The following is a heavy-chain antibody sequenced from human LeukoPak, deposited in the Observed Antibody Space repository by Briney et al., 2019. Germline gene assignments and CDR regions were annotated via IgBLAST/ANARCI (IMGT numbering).Heavy chain of an antibody. CDR2: ISHDGNNK. CDR1: GFTFSNYG. Sequence: GGSLRLSCAASGFTFSNYGMHWVRQAPGKGLEWMAFISHDGNNKNYADSVKGRFTISRDNSKNTLFLQMNSLRAEDTAVYYCAKGEGITGTATPDYWGQGTLLTVSS. V-gene: IGHV3-30*18. D-gene: IGHD1-20*01. J-gene: IGHJ4*02. CDR3: AKGEGITGTATPDY.